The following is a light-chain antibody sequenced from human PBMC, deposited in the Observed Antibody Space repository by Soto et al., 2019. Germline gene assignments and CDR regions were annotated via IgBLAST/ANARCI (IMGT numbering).Light chain of an antibody. V-gene: IGLV1-44*01. J-gene: IGLJ2*01. CDR2: SNN. CDR3: ATWDDSLNGVV. Sequence: QCVLTQPPSASGTPGQRVTISCSGSSSNIGRHGVNWYQHLPGAAPKLLIYSNNQRPSGVPDRFSGSTSGTSDSLTISGLQSEDEADYYCATWDDSLNGVVFGGGTKVTVL. CDR1: SSNIGRHG.